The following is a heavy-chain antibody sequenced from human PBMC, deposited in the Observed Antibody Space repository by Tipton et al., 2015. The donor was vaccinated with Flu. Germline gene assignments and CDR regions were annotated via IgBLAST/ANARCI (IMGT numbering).Heavy chain of an antibody. V-gene: IGHV3-7*03. CDR2: IKQDGTEK. D-gene: IGHD3-10*01. Sequence: SLRLSCAASGFTFTYYWMGWVRQAPGKGLEWVANIKQDGTEKNYVGSVKGRFTISRDNAKNSLYLQMNSLRAEDTAVYYCAKVGVKGITMVRGVIYFDYWGQGTLVTVSS. J-gene: IGHJ4*02. CDR1: GFTFTYYW. CDR3: AKVGVKGITMVRGVIYFDY.